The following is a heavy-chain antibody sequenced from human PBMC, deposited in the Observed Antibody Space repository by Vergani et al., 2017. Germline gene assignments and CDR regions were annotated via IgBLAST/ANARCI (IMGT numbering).Heavy chain of an antibody. CDR2: IGYDGSNK. V-gene: IGHV3-33*01. D-gene: IGHD3-10*01. Sequence: QVQLVESGGGVVQPGRSLRLSCAASGFTFSSYGMHWVRQAPGKGLEWVAVIGYDGSNKYYADSVKGRFTISRDNAKSSLYLQMNSLRAEDTGVYYCARDRDYLGSGSYPYFYDYGLDVWGQGTAGTVSS. J-gene: IGHJ6*02. CDR1: GFTFSSYG. CDR3: ARDRDYLGSGSYPYFYDYGLDV.